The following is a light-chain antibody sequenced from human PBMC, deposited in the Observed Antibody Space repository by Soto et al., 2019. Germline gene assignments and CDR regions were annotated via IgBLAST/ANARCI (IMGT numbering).Light chain of an antibody. CDR3: QQSSNIPWT. CDR1: QSVSSSY. Sequence: EIVLTQSPGTLSLSPGERATLSCRASQSVSSSYLAWYQQKPGQAPRLLIYGASSRATGIPDRFSGSGSGTDFTLTISRLEPEDFATYYCQQSSNIPWTFGHGTKVEIK. V-gene: IGKV3-20*01. CDR2: GAS. J-gene: IGKJ1*01.